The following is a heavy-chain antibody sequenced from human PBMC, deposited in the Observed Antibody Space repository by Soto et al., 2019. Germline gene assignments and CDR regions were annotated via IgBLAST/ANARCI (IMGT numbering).Heavy chain of an antibody. CDR1: GFTFSKHA. CDR2: ISGSGAST. J-gene: IGHJ4*02. V-gene: IGHV3-23*01. D-gene: IGHD2-21*01. Sequence: HPGGSLRLSCVASGFTFSKHALAWVRQAPGKGLEWVSAISGSGASTYDSDSVKGRFVISRDNSNNTLYLQMNSLKAEDTAVYYCAKTPGVITVISAFDHWGQGTLVTVSS. CDR3: AKTPGVITVISAFDH.